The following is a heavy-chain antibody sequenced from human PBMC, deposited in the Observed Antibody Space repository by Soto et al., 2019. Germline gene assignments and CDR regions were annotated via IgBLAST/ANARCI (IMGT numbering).Heavy chain of an antibody. D-gene: IGHD2-2*01. CDR3: AKDPYCRSTSCSPYYFDS. J-gene: IGHJ4*02. Sequence: GGSLRLPCETSGVTFDDYAMHWVRQVPGQGLEWVSGISWNSGGIAYANSVKGRFTISRDNAKNSLYLQMNSLRAEDTALYYCAKDPYCRSTSCSPYYFDSWGQGTLVTVSS. V-gene: IGHV3-9*01. CDR2: ISWNSGGI. CDR1: GVTFDDYA.